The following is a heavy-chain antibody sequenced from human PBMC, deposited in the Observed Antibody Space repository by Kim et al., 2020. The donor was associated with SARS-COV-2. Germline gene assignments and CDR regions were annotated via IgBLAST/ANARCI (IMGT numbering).Heavy chain of an antibody. V-gene: IGHV3-74*01. D-gene: IGHD2-8*02. CDR2: RT. J-gene: IGHJ4*02. CDR3: AREHHTGTFH. Sequence: RTSNADAVKGRFTISRDNAKNTLYLQMNSLRAEDTAVYYCAREHHTGTFHWGQGTLVTVSS.